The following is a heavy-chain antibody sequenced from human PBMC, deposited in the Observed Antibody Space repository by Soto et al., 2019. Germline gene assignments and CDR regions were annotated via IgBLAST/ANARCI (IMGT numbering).Heavy chain of an antibody. CDR2: INDSGIT. Sequence: QVPLQQWGAGLLKPSETLSLTCAVYVGSFSGYSWSWIRQPPGKGLEWIGEINDSGITQYKSSLKRRITISVDTSKNQFSLKLTSVTAADTAVYYCERGPGGDYSPNWGQGTRVTVSS. V-gene: IGHV4-34*01. D-gene: IGHD4-17*01. CDR1: VGSFSGYS. CDR3: ERGPGGDYSPN. J-gene: IGHJ4*02.